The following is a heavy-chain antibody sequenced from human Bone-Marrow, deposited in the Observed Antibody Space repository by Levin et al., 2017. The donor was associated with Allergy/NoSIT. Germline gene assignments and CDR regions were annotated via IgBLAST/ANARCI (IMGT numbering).Heavy chain of an antibody. CDR3: ARDRAAAGTSGAGALHI. CDR1: GGSISSGGYY. CDR2: VYFSGNT. J-gene: IGHJ3*02. V-gene: IGHV4-31*03. D-gene: IGHD6-13*01. Sequence: RPSETLSLTCTVSGGSISSGGYYYSWIRQNPGKGLEWIGCVYFSGNTYYNPSLKSRVTISVDTSKNQFSLRLTSVTAADSAVYFCARDRAAAGTSGAGALHIWGQGTMVTVSS.